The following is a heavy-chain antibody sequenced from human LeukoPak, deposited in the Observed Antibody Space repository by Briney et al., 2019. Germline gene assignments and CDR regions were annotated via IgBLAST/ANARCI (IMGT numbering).Heavy chain of an antibody. CDR1: GFTFSGSA. D-gene: IGHD2-8*02. V-gene: IGHV3-23*01. Sequence: GSLRLSCAASGFTFSGSAMSWVRQAPGKGLEWVSVITGSGGTTYYADSVKGRFTISRDISKNTLYLQMNSLRAEDTAVYFCAKLVGYWGQGTLVTVSS. CDR3: AKLVGY. CDR2: ITGSGGTT. J-gene: IGHJ4*02.